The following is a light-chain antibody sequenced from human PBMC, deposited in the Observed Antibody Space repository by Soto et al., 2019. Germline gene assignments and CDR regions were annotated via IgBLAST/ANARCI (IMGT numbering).Light chain of an antibody. V-gene: IGKV2-28*01. Sequence: LPVPPEESPSSPCPHRQCPLHSNRYHFADWYQQQPGQSPQLLIDSGSNRACGVADRSSGRGSGTFITLNISRVEDDDVGVYCYMQPLRSWTFGQGTKVDNK. J-gene: IGKJ1*01. CDR1: QCPLHSNRYHF. CDR3: MQPLRSWT. CDR2: SGS.